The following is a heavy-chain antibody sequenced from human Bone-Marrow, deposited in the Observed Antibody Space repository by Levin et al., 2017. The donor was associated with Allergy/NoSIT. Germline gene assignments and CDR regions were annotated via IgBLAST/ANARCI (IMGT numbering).Heavy chain of an antibody. CDR3: AHRRGDGTLDY. CDR1: GFSLTTTGVG. Sequence: ESGPTLVKPTQTLTLTCTFSGFSLTTTGVGVGWIRQPPGKALEWLALIYWDDVKRYSPSLNSRLTIAKDTSKNQVVLTMINLDPLDTATYFCAHRRGDGTLDYWGQGTLVAVSS. D-gene: IGHD3-16*01. J-gene: IGHJ4*02. V-gene: IGHV2-5*02. CDR2: IYWDDVK.